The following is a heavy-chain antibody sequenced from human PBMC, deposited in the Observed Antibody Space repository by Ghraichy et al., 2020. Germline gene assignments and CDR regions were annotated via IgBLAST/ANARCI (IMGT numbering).Heavy chain of an antibody. J-gene: IGHJ5*02. V-gene: IGHV4-30-4*01. CDR3: ARRAESAPNWFDP. Sequence: SETLSLTCTVSGGSISSGDYYWSWIRQPPGKGLEWIGYIYYSGSTYYNPSLKSRVTISVDTSKNQFSLKLSSVTAADTAVYYSARRAESAPNWFDPWGQGTLVTVSS. D-gene: IGHD2/OR15-2a*01. CDR1: GGSISSGDYY. CDR2: IYYSGST.